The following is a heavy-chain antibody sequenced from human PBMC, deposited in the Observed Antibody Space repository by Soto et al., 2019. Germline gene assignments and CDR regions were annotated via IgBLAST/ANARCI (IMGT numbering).Heavy chain of an antibody. CDR1: GGSINSNNYY. J-gene: IGHJ4*02. Sequence: SETLSLTCTVSGGSINSNNYYWAWIRQPPGKGLAWTASIYYDGSTYYNTSLKSRVIISRDTSKNQFSLRLTSMTAADTAVYYCAKVVVAATRHTDFDSWGQGTLVTVSS. CDR2: IYYDGST. D-gene: IGHD2-15*01. V-gene: IGHV4-39*02. CDR3: AKVVVAATRHTDFDS.